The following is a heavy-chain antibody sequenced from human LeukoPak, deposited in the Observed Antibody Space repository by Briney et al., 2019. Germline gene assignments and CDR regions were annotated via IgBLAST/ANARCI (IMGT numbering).Heavy chain of an antibody. V-gene: IGHV4-59*01. D-gene: IGHD3-22*01. CDR3: ARAIYDSSGYYPDPKYYYYYMDV. Sequence: SETLSLTCTVSGGSISSYYWSWIRQPPGKGLEWIGYIYYSGSTNYNPSLKSRVTISVDTSKNQFSLKLSSVTAADTAVYYCARAIYDSSGYYPDPKYYYYYMDVWGKGTTVTISS. CDR2: IYYSGST. J-gene: IGHJ6*03. CDR1: GGSISSYY.